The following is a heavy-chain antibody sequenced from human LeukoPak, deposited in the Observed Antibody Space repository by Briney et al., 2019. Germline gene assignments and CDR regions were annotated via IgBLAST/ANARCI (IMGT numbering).Heavy chain of an antibody. J-gene: IGHJ6*03. Sequence: GGSLRLSCAASGFTFSSYSMNWVRQAPGKRLEWVSYISSSSSTIYYADSVKGRFTISRDNAKNSLYLQMNSLRAEDTAVYYCARLPYCSGGSCYSRYYYYYMDVWGKGTTVTVSS. D-gene: IGHD2-15*01. V-gene: IGHV3-48*01. CDR1: GFTFSSYS. CDR3: ARLPYCSGGSCYSRYYYYYMDV. CDR2: ISSSSSTI.